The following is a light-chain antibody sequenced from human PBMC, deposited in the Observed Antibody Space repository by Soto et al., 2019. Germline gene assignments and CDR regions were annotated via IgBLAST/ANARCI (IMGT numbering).Light chain of an antibody. V-gene: IGLV2-14*01. CDR3: SSSTSSGNYV. J-gene: IGLJ1*01. CDR1: SSDVGAYNY. Sequence: QSALTQPASVSGSPGQSITISCTGASSDVGAYNYVSWYQQHPGKAPKLMIFDVSNRPSGVSNRFSGSKSGNTASLTISGLQAEDEADYYCSSSTSSGNYVFGPGTKLTVL. CDR2: DVS.